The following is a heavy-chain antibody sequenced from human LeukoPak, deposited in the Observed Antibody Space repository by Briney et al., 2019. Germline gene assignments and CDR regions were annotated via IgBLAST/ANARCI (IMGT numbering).Heavy chain of an antibody. CDR3: ARGYYGPLDY. CDR2: INHSGST. CDR1: GGSFSGYC. J-gene: IGHJ4*02. D-gene: IGHD3-10*01. V-gene: IGHV4-34*01. Sequence: SETLSLTCAVYGGSFSGYCWSWIRQPPGKGLEWIGEINHSGSTNYNPSLKSRVTISVDTSKNQFSLKLCSVTAADTAVYYCARGYYGPLDYWGQGTLVTVSS.